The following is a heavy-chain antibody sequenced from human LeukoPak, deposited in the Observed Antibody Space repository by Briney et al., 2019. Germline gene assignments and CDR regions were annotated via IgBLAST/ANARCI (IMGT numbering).Heavy chain of an antibody. V-gene: IGHV3-23*01. Sequence: GGSETLFCAASGFTFSSYAMSWVRQAPGKGLEWVSAISGSGGSTYYADSVKGRFTISRDNSKNTLYLQMNSLRAEDTAVYYCAKHASYCSGGSCYPNWFDPWGPG. D-gene: IGHD2-15*01. J-gene: IGHJ5*02. CDR3: AKHASYCSGGSCYPNWFDP. CDR1: GFTFSSYA. CDR2: ISGSGGST.